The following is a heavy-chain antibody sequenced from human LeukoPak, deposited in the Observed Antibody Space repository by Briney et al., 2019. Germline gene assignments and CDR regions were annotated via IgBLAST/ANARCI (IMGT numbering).Heavy chain of an antibody. V-gene: IGHV4-34*01. D-gene: IGHD5-24*01. Sequence: SETLSLTCAVYGGSFSGCYWSWIRQPPGKGLEWIGEINHSGSTNYNPSLKSRVTISVDTSKNQFSLKLSSVTAADTAVYYCAGNEEMATIRDWGQGTLVTVSS. CDR1: GGSFSGCY. CDR2: INHSGST. J-gene: IGHJ4*02. CDR3: AGNEEMATIRD.